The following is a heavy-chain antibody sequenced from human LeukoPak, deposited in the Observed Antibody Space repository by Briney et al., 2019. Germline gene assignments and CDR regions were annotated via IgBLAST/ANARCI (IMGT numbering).Heavy chain of an antibody. V-gene: IGHV3-30*18. CDR3: AKDRGAVSGINYYGMDV. J-gene: IGHJ6*02. Sequence: PGVSLRLSCAASGFTFNHYGMHWVRQAPGKGLEWVAVISNDGSNKYYADSVKGRSTISRDNSKSTLYLQTNSLRAEDTAVYYCAKDRGAVSGINYYGMDVWGQGTTVTVSS. CDR1: GFTFNHYG. CDR2: ISNDGSNK. D-gene: IGHD6-19*01.